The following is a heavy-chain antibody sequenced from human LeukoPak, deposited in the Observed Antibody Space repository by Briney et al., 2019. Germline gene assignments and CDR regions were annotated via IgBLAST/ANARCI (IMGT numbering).Heavy chain of an antibody. CDR1: GGSISSYY. CDR2: IYYSGST. CDR3: ARDPWQFDY. J-gene: IGHJ4*02. Sequence: PSETLSLTCTVSGGSISSYYRSWIRQPPGKGLEWIGYIYYSGSTNYNPSLKSRVTISVDTSKNQFSLKLSSVTAADTAVYYCARDPWQFDYWGQGTLVTVSS. V-gene: IGHV4-59*01.